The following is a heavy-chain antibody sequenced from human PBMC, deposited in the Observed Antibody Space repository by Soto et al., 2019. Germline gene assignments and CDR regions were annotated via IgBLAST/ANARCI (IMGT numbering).Heavy chain of an antibody. CDR2: ISYDGSNK. J-gene: IGHJ3*02. CDR3: AVMGLTTVTTEDAFDI. V-gene: IGHV3-30-3*01. CDR1: GFTFSSYA. D-gene: IGHD4-17*01. Sequence: QVQLVESGGGVVQPGRSLRLSCAASGFTFSSYAMHWVRQAPGKGLEWVAVISYDGSNKYYADSVKGRFTISRDNSKNTLYLQMNSLRAEDTDVYYCAVMGLTTVTTEDAFDIWGQGTMVTVSS.